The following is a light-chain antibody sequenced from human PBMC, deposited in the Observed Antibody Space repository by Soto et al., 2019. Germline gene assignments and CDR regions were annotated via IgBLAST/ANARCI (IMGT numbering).Light chain of an antibody. Sequence: QSALTQPASVSGSPGQSITISCTGTSSDLAIYNYVSWYQQQPGKAPKLMIYQVTNRPSGVSNRFSGSRSGNTASLTISGLQAEDEADYYCSSYPDSSNYVFGTVTKLTVL. J-gene: IGLJ1*01. CDR3: SSYPDSSNYV. CDR2: QVT. V-gene: IGLV2-14*01. CDR1: SSDLAIYNY.